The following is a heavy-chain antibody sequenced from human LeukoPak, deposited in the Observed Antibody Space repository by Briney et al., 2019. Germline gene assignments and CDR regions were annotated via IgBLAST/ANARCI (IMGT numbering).Heavy chain of an antibody. Sequence: PSETLSLTCTVSGGSISSGGYYWSWIRQPPGKGLEWIGYIYHSGSTYYNPSLKSRVTISVDRSKNQFSLKLSSVTAADTAVYYCARDSKAAAGLDYWGQGTLVTVSS. V-gene: IGHV4-30-2*01. CDR2: IYHSGST. CDR1: GGSISSGGYY. D-gene: IGHD6-13*01. CDR3: ARDSKAAAGLDY. J-gene: IGHJ4*02.